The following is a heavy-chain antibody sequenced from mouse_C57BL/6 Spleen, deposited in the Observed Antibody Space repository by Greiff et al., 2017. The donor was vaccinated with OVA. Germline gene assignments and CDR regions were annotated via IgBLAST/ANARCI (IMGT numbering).Heavy chain of an antibody. J-gene: IGHJ3*01. D-gene: IGHD1-1*01. CDR2: IDPSDSET. Sequence: VQLQQPGAELVRPGSSVKLSCKASGYTFTSYWMHWVKQRPIQGLEWIGNIDPSDSETHYNQKFKDKATLTVDKSSSTAYMQLSSLTSEDSAVNYCAREDYYGSSYGFAYWGQGTLVTVSA. CDR1: GYTFTSYW. CDR3: AREDYYGSSYGFAY. V-gene: IGHV1-52*01.